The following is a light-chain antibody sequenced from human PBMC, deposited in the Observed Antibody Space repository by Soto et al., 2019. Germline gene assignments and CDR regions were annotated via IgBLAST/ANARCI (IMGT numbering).Light chain of an antibody. Sequence: DIQMTQSPSSLSASVGDRVTITCRASQSVSNYLKWYQQKPGKAPKLLIYAASTLQSGVPSRFSGSGSGTDFTLTISSLHPEDFATYYRQQVLSPPLTFGPGTKVDIK. CDR2: AAS. J-gene: IGKJ3*01. V-gene: IGKV1-39*01. CDR1: QSVSNY. CDR3: QQVLSPPLT.